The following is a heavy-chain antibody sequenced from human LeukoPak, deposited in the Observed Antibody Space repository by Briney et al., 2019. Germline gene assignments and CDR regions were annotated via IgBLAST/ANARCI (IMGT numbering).Heavy chain of an antibody. D-gene: IGHD4-17*01. Sequence: GGSLTLSCAASCFSFSDYNMRWRGQAPGKGLEWVSYISSSSSYTNYADSVKGRFTISRDNAKNSVYLQMNSLRAEYTAVYNCVRDGGGTVTYYWGLGTLVTVSS. CDR2: ISSSSSYT. J-gene: IGHJ4*02. CDR3: VRDGGGTVTYY. CDR1: CFSFSDYN. V-gene: IGHV3-11*05.